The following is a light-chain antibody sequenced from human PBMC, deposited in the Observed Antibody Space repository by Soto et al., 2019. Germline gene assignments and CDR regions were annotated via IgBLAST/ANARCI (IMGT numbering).Light chain of an antibody. Sequence: AIQITQSPSSLSASVGDSVTITCRASQGIRNDLGWYQQKPGKAPKLLIYAASSLQSGVPSRFSGSGSGTDGTITISSLQPEDFATYYCQQSYSTPLTFGGGTKVDI. CDR2: AAS. CDR3: QQSYSTPLT. CDR1: QGIRND. J-gene: IGKJ4*01. V-gene: IGKV1-6*01.